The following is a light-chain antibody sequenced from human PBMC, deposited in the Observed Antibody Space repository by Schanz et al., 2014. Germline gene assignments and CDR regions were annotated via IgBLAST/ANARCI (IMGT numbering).Light chain of an antibody. CDR1: SSDVGTYSF. Sequence: QSALTQPASVSGSPGQSITISCTGTSSDVGTYSFISWYQHHPGKAPKLLIYEVTKRPSGVSNRFSGSKSDNTASLTISGLQTEDGADYYCCSYARNYGLLFGGGTKLTVL. CDR2: EVT. V-gene: IGLV2-23*02. J-gene: IGLJ2*01. CDR3: CSYARNYGLL.